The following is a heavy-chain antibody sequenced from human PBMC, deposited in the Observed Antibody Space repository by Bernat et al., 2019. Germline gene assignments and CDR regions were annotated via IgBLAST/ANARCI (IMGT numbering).Heavy chain of an antibody. Sequence: QLQLQESGPGLVKPSETLSLTCTVSGGSISSSSYYWGWIRQPPGKGLEWIGSIYYSGSTYYNPSLKSRVTISVDTSKNQFSLKLSSVTAADAAVYYCARRTIFGVVMGMDVWGKGTTVTVSS. CDR2: IYYSGST. CDR1: GGSISSSSYY. CDR3: ARRTIFGVVMGMDV. V-gene: IGHV4-39*01. D-gene: IGHD3-3*01. J-gene: IGHJ6*03.